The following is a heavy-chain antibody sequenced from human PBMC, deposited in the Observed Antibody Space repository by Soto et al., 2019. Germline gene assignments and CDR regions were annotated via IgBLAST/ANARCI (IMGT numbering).Heavy chain of an antibody. CDR1: GGTFNNYA. V-gene: IGHV1-69*01. Sequence: QVQLVQSGAEVKKPESSVKVSCKAYGGTFNNYAISWVRQAPGQGLEWMGGIIPIIGTADYAHKFQGRLAISADESTGTTFMELSSLRSEDTALYYCARGGVDVVATSAFDYWGQGTLVTVSS. CDR3: ARGGVDVVATSAFDY. J-gene: IGHJ4*02. CDR2: IIPIIGTA. D-gene: IGHD5-12*01.